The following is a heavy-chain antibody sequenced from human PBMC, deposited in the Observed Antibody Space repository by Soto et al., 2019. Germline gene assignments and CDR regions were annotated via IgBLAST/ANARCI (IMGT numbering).Heavy chain of an antibody. Sequence: GSLRLSCAASGFTVSSNYMSWVRQAPGKGLEWVSVIYSGGTTYYADSVKCRFTISRDNSKNTLYLQMNSLRAVDTAVYYCAEAMLWRSWGQGTMVTVSS. CDR3: AEAMLWRS. V-gene: IGHV3-66*01. CDR1: GFTVSSNY. D-gene: IGHD3-16*01. CDR2: IYSGGTT. J-gene: IGHJ3*01.